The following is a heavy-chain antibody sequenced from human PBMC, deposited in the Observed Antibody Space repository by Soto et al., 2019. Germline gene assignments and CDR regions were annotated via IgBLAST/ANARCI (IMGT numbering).Heavy chain of an antibody. CDR2: IIPIFGTA. D-gene: IGHD1-7*01. CDR3: AGPPELTRIYYYYGMDV. J-gene: IGHJ6*02. Sequence: ASVKVSCKASGGTFSSYAISWVRQAPGQGLEWMGGIIPIFGTANYAQKFQGRVTITADESTSTAYMELSSLRSGDTAVYYCAGPPELTRIYYYYGMDVWGPGTTVTVSS. CDR1: GGTFSSYA. V-gene: IGHV1-69*13.